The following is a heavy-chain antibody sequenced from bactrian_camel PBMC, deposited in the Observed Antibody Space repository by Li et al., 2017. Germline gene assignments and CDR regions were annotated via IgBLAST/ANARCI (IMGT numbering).Heavy chain of an antibody. Sequence: ESGGDLVQPGGSLTLSCVASGFTFSMYDMTWLRQAPGKGLEWVSSINAGGSSTYYSDSRKGRFTISKDNAKNTLYLQMNSLETDDTAVYYCATDEMYYKENDLVFGYWGQGTQVTVS. D-gene: IGHD2*01. CDR2: INAGGSST. J-gene: IGHJ6*01. V-gene: IGHV3S1*01. CDR3: ATDEMYYKENDLVFGY. CDR1: GFTFSMYD.